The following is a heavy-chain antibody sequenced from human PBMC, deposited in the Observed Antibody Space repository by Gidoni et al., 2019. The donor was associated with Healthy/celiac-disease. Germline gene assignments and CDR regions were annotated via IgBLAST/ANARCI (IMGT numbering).Heavy chain of an antibody. CDR3: AKAKAGYSGYDFVFDY. V-gene: IGHV3-23*04. D-gene: IGHD5-12*01. J-gene: IGHJ4*02. CDR2: ISGSGGST. Sequence: EVQLVESGGGLVQPGGSLRLSCSASGFTFSSYAMSWVRQAPGKGLEWVSAISGSGGSTYYADSVKGRFTISRDNSKNTLYLQMNILRAEDTAVYYCAKAKAGYSGYDFVFDYWGQGTLVTVSS. CDR1: GFTFSSYA.